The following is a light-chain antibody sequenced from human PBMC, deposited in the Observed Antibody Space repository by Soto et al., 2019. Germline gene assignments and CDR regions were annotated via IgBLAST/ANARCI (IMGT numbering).Light chain of an antibody. CDR1: QSISTW. CDR3: QQYNSYPWT. J-gene: IGKJ1*01. CDR2: KAS. V-gene: IGKV1-5*03. Sequence: IQMTQSPSTLSASVGDRVTFTCRASQSISTWLAWYQQKPGKAPKLLIYKASTLEVGVPSRFSGSGSGTEFTRTSSTRQPADFATYYCQQYNSYPWTFGQGTKV.